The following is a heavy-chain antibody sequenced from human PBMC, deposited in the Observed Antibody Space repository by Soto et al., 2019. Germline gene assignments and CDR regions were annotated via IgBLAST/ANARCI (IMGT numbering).Heavy chain of an antibody. CDR1: GGSISSKSYS. J-gene: IGHJ6*02. V-gene: IGHV4-39*01. CDR2: FYYSENA. D-gene: IGHD6-13*01. Sequence: SETLSLTCSVSGGSISSKSYSWGWIRQPPGKGLEWIGTFYYSENAYYNPSLKSRVTISVDTSKNQFSLKLSSVTAADTAVYYCAGRPDSSSWYLYYYYGMDVWGQGTTVTVSS. CDR3: AGRPDSSSWYLYYYYGMDV.